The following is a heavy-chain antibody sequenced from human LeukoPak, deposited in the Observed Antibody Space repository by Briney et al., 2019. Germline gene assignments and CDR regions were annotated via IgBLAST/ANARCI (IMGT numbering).Heavy chain of an antibody. CDR3: ARVLSGRGSLYYYYYYMDV. J-gene: IGHJ6*03. Sequence: GGSLRLSCAASGFTVNSNYMTWVRQAPGKGLEWVSVTHSGGRTYYADSVKSRFTTSRDNSKNTVFLQMNSLRAEDTAVYYCARVLSGRGSLYYYYYYMDVWGKGTTVTISS. D-gene: IGHD2-15*01. CDR2: THSGGRT. CDR1: GFTVNSNY. V-gene: IGHV3-53*01.